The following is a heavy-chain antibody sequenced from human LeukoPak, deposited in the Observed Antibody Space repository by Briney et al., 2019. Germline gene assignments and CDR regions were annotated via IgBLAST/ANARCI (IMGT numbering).Heavy chain of an antibody. D-gene: IGHD5-18*01. V-gene: IGHV4-34*01. CDR3: ARHSYGFDY. J-gene: IGHJ4*02. Sequence: SETLSLTCAVYGGSFSGYYWSWVRQPPGKGLEWIGEINHSGSTNYNPSLKSRGTISVDTSKNQFSLKLSSVTAADTAVYYCARHSYGFDYWGQGTLVTVSS. CDR1: GGSFSGYY. CDR2: INHSGST.